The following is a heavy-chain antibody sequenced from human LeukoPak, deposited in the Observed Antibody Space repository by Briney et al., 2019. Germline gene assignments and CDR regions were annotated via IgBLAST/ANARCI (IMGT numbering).Heavy chain of an antibody. CDR2: IIPIFGTA. J-gene: IGHJ5*02. CDR1: GGTFSSYA. D-gene: IGHD3-22*01. V-gene: IGHV1-69*13. Sequence: GASVKVSCKASGGTFSSYAISWVRQAPGQGLEWMGGIIPIFGTANYAQKFQGRVTITADESTSTAYMELSSLRSEDTAVYYCARGKEYYYDSNGWFDPWGQGTLVTVSS. CDR3: ARGKEYYYDSNGWFDP.